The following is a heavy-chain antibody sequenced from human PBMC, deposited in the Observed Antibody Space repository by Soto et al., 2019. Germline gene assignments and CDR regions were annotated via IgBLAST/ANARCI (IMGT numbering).Heavy chain of an antibody. D-gene: IGHD3-10*01. CDR3: ARHELWFGESLGWFDP. CDR1: GGSISSSSYY. CDR2: IYYSGST. J-gene: IGHJ5*02. V-gene: IGHV4-39*01. Sequence: QLQLQESGPGLVKPSETLSLTCTVSGGSISSSSYYWGWIRQPPGKGLEWIGSIYYSGSTYYNPSLKSRGTISVDTSKNQFSLKLSSVTAADTAVYYCARHELWFGESLGWFDPWGQGTLVTVSS.